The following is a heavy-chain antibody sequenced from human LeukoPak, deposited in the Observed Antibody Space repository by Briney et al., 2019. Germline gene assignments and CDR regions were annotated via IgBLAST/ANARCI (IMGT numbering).Heavy chain of an antibody. D-gene: IGHD3-22*01. CDR2: IYHSGST. V-gene: IGHV4-30-2*01. J-gene: IGHJ4*02. CDR3: ARGRLSGYVNY. Sequence: SETLSLTCTVSGGSISSGDYSWSWIRQPPGKGLEWIGYIYHSGSTYYNPSLKSRVTISVDRSKNQFSLKLSSVTAADTAVYYCARGRLSGYVNYWGQGTLVTVSS. CDR1: GGSISSGDYS.